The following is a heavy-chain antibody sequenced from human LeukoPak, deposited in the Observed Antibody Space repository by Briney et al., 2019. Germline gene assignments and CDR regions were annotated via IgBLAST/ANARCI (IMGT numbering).Heavy chain of an antibody. CDR1: GFTFSSYG. D-gene: IGHD2-15*01. V-gene: IGHV3-30*18. CDR2: ISYDGSNK. J-gene: IGHJ6*02. Sequence: PGRSLRLSCAASGFTFSSYGMHWVRQAPGKGLEWVAVISYDGSNKYYADSVKGRFTISRDNSKNTLYLQMNSLRAEDTAVYYCAKALDIVVVVAATAAPYGMDVWGQGTTVTVSS. CDR3: AKALDIVVVVAATAAPYGMDV.